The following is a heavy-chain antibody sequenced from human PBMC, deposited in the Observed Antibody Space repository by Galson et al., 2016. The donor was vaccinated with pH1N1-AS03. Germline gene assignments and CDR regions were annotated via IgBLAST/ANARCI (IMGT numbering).Heavy chain of an antibody. J-gene: IGHJ4*02. CDR2: IWDDGGTT. D-gene: IGHD3-22*01. Sequence: SLRLSCAASGFTINKYGMHWVRQAPGKGLEWVAIIWDDGGTTHYAHSVKGRFTISRDNSKNTLSLQINSLRAEDTAVYYCVRDDDSSGYSPDCWGRGTLVTVSS. V-gene: IGHV3-33*01. CDR1: GFTINKYG. CDR3: VRDDDSSGYSPDC.